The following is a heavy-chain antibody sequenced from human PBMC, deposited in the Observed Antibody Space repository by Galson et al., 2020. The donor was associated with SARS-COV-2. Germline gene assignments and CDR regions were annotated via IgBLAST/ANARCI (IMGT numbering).Heavy chain of an antibody. CDR2: IFYDGSNK. Sequence: GGSLRLSCAASGFTFENHAMHWVRQAPGKGLEWVAQIFYDGSNKYYLESVKGRFTISRDNSENTVSLQMDNLRAEDTAVYFCARDGQLSSGWAFEYWGQGTLVTVSS. V-gene: IGHV3-33*01. CDR1: GFTFENHA. D-gene: IGHD6-19*01. CDR3: ARDGQLSSGWAFEY. J-gene: IGHJ4*02.